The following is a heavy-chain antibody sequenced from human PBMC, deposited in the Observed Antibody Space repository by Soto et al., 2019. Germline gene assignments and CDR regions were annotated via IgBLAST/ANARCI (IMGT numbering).Heavy chain of an antibody. CDR3: ARDSGYYYYGMDV. Sequence: SETLSLTCTVSGGSISSSNYYWAWIRQPPGKGLEWIGNIYYSGSTYYNPSLKSRVTISVDTSKNQFSLKLSSVTAADTAVYYCARDSGYYYYGMDVWGQGTTVTVS. J-gene: IGHJ6*02. D-gene: IGHD3-10*01. CDR1: GGSISSSNYY. V-gene: IGHV4-39*07. CDR2: IYYSGST.